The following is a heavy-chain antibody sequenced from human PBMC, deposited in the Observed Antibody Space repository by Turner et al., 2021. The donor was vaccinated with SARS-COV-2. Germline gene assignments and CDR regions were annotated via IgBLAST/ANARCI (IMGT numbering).Heavy chain of an antibody. CDR3: VREGQRLVFDY. CDR2: ITHDASWI. V-gene: IGHV3-30*04. J-gene: IGHJ4*02. D-gene: IGHD6-19*01. CDR1: GLAFSNHA. Sequence: VQLVESGGGLVQPGGSLSLSCAASGLAFSNHAKHWVRQAPGKGLELVAHITHDASWINYADSVKGRFTISRDNPKNTLYLEMNSLRPEDTAVYHCVREGQRLVFDYWGQGTLVAVSS.